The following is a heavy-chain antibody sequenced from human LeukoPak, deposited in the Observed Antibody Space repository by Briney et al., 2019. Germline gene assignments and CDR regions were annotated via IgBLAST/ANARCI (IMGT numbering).Heavy chain of an antibody. Sequence: GGSLRLSCTAPGITFSSYIMHWVRQAPGRGLEWVSSISGSGAYIYYADSVKGRFTISRDNAKNSVDLEMDSLRAEDTAVYYCASGNYYDSSGYFVVYPTGRPPFDYWGQGTLVTVSS. V-gene: IGHV3-21*04. D-gene: IGHD3-22*01. CDR3: ASGNYYDSSGYFVVYPTGRPPFDY. CDR1: GITFSSYI. J-gene: IGHJ4*02. CDR2: ISGSGAYI.